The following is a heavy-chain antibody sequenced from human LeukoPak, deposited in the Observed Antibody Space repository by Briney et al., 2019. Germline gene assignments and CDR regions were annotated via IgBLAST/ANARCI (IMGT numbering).Heavy chain of an antibody. Sequence: GGSLRLSCEASGFTFSRFAMTWVRQAPGKGLEWVSTIGGLGESTNYADSVKGRFTISRDNAKNTLYLQMNSLSAEDTAVYYCARDYPPDWGQGTLVTVSA. CDR1: GFTFSRFA. CDR3: ARDYPPD. J-gene: IGHJ4*02. CDR2: IGGLGEST. V-gene: IGHV3-23*01.